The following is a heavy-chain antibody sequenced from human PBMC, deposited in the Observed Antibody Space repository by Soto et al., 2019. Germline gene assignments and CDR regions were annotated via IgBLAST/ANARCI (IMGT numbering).Heavy chain of an antibody. J-gene: IGHJ3*02. V-gene: IGHV3-23*01. D-gene: IGHD3-16*01. CDR3: ARTQRALCGLQSKAGDAFDI. CDR1: GFTFSSYA. Sequence: GGSLRLSCAASGFTFSSYAMSWVRQAPGKGLEWVSAISGSGGSTYYADSVKGRFTISRDNSKNTLYLQMNSLRAEDTAVYYCARTQRALCGLQSKAGDAFDICGQGTMVTVSS. CDR2: ISGSGGST.